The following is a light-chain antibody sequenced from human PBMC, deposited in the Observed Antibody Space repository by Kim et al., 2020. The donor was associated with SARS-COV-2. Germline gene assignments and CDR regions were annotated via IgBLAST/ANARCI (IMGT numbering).Light chain of an antibody. V-gene: IGLV1-51*01. J-gene: IGLJ1*01. Sequence: QAVVTQPPSVSAAPGQKVTMSCSGSSSNIENNYVSWYQQLPGTAPKLLIFDNDERPSGIPDRFSGSKSGTSATLGITGLQTGDEADYYCGTWDSNLSVYVFGTGTKVTVL. CDR2: DND. CDR3: GTWDSNLSVYV. CDR1: SSNIENNY.